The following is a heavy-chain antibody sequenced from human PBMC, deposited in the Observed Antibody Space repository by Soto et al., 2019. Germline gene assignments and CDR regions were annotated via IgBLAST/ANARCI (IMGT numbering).Heavy chain of an antibody. CDR3: AKGTIFGLENIYDY. Sequence: DVQLLESGGDLVQPGGSLRLSCAASGFTFSSYAMSWVRQDPGKGLEWVSSMSGAGRSSYDADSVKGRFTITRDNSKNTLYLQMNNLRAEDTALYYCAKGTIFGLENIYDYWGQGTQVTVSS. CDR1: GFTFSSYA. V-gene: IGHV3-23*01. D-gene: IGHD3-3*01. J-gene: IGHJ4*02. CDR2: MSGAGRSS.